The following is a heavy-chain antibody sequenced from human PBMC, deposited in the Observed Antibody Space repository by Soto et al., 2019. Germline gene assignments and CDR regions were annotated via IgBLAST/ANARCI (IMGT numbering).Heavy chain of an antibody. J-gene: IGHJ5*02. CDR1: GGSISSYY. CDR3: ARAVVGATGGVWFDP. V-gene: IGHV4-59*01. CDR2: SYYSGST. D-gene: IGHD1-26*01. Sequence: VQLQESGPGLVKPSETLSLTCTVSGGSISSYYWSWIRQPPGKGLEWIGYSYYSGSTNYNPSLKSRVTISVDTSKNQFSLKLSSVTAADTAVYYCARAVVGATGGVWFDPWGQGTLVTVSS.